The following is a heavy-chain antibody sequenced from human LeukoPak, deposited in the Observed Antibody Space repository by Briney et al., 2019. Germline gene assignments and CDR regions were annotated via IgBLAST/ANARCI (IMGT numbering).Heavy chain of an antibody. CDR1: GYTFINHW. D-gene: IGHD6-6*01. CDR3: ARGPSEYSSSSDTLDV. CDR2: INPTGTTT. J-gene: IGHJ3*01. Sequence: ASVKVSCKASGYTFINHWMHWVRQAPGQGLEWVGLINPTGTTTLYAQKFQGRITLTRDMSATTDYMELSSLTSEDTAVYYCARGPSEYSSSSDTLDVWGQGTMVTVSS. V-gene: IGHV1-46*01.